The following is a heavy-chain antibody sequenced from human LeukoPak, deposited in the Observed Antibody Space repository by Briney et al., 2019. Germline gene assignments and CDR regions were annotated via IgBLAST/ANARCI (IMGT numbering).Heavy chain of an antibody. D-gene: IGHD3-16*01. CDR1: GGSISSGSYY. V-gene: IGHV4-61*02. Sequence: PSQTLSLTCTVSGGSISSGSYYWSWIRQPAGKGLEWIGRFSTSGSTNYNPSLKSRVTISVDTSKNQFSLKLSSVTAADTAVYYCAREVGGYGEGVWDYWGQGTLVTVSS. CDR3: AREVGGYGEGVWDY. CDR2: FSTSGST. J-gene: IGHJ4*02.